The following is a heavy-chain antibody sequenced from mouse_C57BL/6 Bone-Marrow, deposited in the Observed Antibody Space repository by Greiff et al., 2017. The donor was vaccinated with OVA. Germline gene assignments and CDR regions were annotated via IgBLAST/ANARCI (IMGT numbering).Heavy chain of an antibody. V-gene: IGHV1-39*01. Sequence: EVQLQQSGPELVKPGASVKISCKASGYSFTDYNMNWVKQSNGQSLEWIGVINPNYGTTSYNQKFKGKATLTVDQSSSTAYMQLNSLTSEDSAVYYCGTYYGSPNYYAMDYWGQGTSVTVSS. CDR3: GTYYGSPNYYAMDY. D-gene: IGHD1-1*01. CDR1: GYSFTDYN. J-gene: IGHJ4*01. CDR2: INPNYGTT.